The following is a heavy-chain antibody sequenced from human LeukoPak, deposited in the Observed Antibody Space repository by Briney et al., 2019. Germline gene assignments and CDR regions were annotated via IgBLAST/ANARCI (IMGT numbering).Heavy chain of an antibody. D-gene: IGHD2-2*01. CDR1: GFTFSNYV. Sequence: PGGSLRLSRAVSGFTFSNYVMSWVRQAPGKGLEWVSGISGGDGRTFYADSVKGRFTITRDNSKNTLYLQMESLSAEDSAVYYCAKDSWRDQLPFIFDHWGQGTLVTVSS. J-gene: IGHJ4*02. CDR3: AKDSWRDQLPFIFDH. V-gene: IGHV3-23*01. CDR2: ISGGDGRT.